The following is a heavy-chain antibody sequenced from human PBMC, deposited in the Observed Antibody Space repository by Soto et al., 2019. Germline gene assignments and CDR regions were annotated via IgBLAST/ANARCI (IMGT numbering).Heavy chain of an antibody. V-gene: IGHV1-24*01. CDR2: FDPEDGET. Sequence: GASVKVSCKVSGYTLTGLSMHWVRQAPGKGLEWMGGFDPEDGETIYAQKFQGRVTMTEDTSTDTAYMELSSLRSEDTAVHYCATTMIVGPNWFDPWGQGTLVTVS. D-gene: IGHD3-22*01. J-gene: IGHJ5*02. CDR3: ATTMIVGPNWFDP. CDR1: GYTLTGLS.